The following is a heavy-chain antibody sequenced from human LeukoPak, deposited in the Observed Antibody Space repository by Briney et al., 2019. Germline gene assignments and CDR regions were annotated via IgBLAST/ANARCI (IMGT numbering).Heavy chain of an antibody. CDR3: ARSGRLLLWFGELLSGAPYFDY. J-gene: IGHJ4*02. CDR1: GYTFTSYD. CDR2: MNPNSGNT. Sequence: GASVKVSCKASGYTFTSYDINWVRQATGQGLEWMGWMNPNSGNTGYAQKFQGRVTMTRNTSISTAYMELSSLRPEDTAVYYCARSGRLLLWFGELLSGAPYFDYWGQGTLVTVSS. D-gene: IGHD3-10*01. V-gene: IGHV1-8*01.